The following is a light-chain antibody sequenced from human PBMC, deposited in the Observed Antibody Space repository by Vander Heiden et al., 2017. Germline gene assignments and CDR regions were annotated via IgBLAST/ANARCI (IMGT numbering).Light chain of an antibody. CDR1: QDISHY. CDR3: QQYDNLLMYT. J-gene: IGKJ2*01. V-gene: IGKV1-33*01. CDR2: DES. Sequence: DIQMTQSSSSLSASVGDRVTITCQASQDISHYLNWYQQKPGKAPKLLIYDESNLETGVPSRFSGSGSGTDFTFTISSLQPEDIATYYCQQYDNLLMYTFGQGTKLEIK.